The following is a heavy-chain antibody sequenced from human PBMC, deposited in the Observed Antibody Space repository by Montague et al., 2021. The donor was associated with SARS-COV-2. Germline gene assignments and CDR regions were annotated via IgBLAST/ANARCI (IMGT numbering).Heavy chain of an antibody. Sequence: TLSLTCTVSRGSISSGENYCCLIRPPPVKGLECIGYSYYSGSTYYHSFLKSLASISVDTSKNQFSMKLSSVTAADTAVYCCARGRRYWSTWYGELDPWGQGTPVTVSS. CDR1: RGSISSGENY. CDR2: SYYSGST. J-gene: IGHJ6*02. V-gene: IGHV4-31*01. CDR3: ARGRRYWSTWYGELDP. D-gene: IGHD6-13*01.